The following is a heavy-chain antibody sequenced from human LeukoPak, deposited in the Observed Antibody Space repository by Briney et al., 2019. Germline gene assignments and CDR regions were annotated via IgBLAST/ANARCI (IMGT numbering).Heavy chain of an antibody. D-gene: IGHD6-19*01. V-gene: IGHV3-66*01. CDR2: IYSDGQT. J-gene: IGHJ4*02. CDR3: AKKIVVAGTGGFDY. Sequence: GGSLRLSCAASGFTVGGNPMTWVRQAPGKGLEWVSVIYSDGQTYYADSVKGRFSISRDDSKNTLYLQMNSLRAEDTAVYYCAKKIVVAGTGGFDYWGQGTLVTVSS. CDR1: GFTVGGNP.